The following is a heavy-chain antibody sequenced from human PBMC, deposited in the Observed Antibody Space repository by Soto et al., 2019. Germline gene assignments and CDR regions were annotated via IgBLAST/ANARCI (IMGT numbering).Heavy chain of an antibody. Sequence: PGGSLRLSCAASGFTFSSYAMHWVRQAPGKGLEWVAVISYDGSNKYYADSVKGRFTVSRDNSKNTLYLQMNSLRAEDTAVYYCAKGGIAAAGTGSVGYWGQGTLVPVS. J-gene: IGHJ4*02. D-gene: IGHD6-13*01. CDR2: ISYDGSNK. V-gene: IGHV3-30-3*01. CDR1: GFTFSSYA. CDR3: AKGGIAAAGTGSVGY.